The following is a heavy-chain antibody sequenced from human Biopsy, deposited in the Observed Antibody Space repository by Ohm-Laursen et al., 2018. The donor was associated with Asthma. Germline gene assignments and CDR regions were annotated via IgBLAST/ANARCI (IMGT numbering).Heavy chain of an antibody. CDR1: GGSITSSSDY. CDR3: ARGISRVTGLFDHFDS. Sequence: PGTLSLTCTVSGGSITSSSDYWSWIRQPPGKGLEWIGHIYYSGSTNYQPSLKSRVTISVDTSKNQFSLKLRSVTAADAAVYYCARGISRVTGLFDHFDSWGQGTLVTVSS. J-gene: IGHJ4*02. V-gene: IGHV4-61*01. CDR2: IYYSGST. D-gene: IGHD2-21*02.